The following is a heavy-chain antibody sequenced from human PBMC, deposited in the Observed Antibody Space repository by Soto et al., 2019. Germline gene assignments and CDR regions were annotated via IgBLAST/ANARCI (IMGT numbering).Heavy chain of an antibody. CDR2: ISGSGGNK. V-gene: IGHV3-23*01. CDR3: ATSTIAVAGTSARE. Sequence: EVQVLESGGGLVQPGGSLRLSCAASGFTFRTYAMNWVRQAPGKGLEWVSAISGSGGNKYYADSVKGRFTISRDNSKNARYLQMNSLRAKDTAVYYCATSTIAVAGTSAREWGQGTLVTVTS. D-gene: IGHD6-19*01. CDR1: GFTFRTYA. J-gene: IGHJ4*02.